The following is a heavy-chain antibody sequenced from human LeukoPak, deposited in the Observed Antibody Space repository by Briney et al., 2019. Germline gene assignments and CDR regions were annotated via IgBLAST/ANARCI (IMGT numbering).Heavy chain of an antibody. D-gene: IGHD1-26*01. CDR3: ARDPYSGGYGDYYYYYMDV. CDR1: GFTFSSYN. V-gene: IGHV3-21*01. CDR2: ITSISSYI. J-gene: IGHJ6*03. Sequence: GGSLRLSCAASGFTFSSYNMNWVRQAPGKGLEWVSSITSISSYIYYADSVKGRFTISRDNAKNSLYLQINSLRAEDTAVYYCARDPYSGGYGDYYYYYMDVWGKGTTVTISS.